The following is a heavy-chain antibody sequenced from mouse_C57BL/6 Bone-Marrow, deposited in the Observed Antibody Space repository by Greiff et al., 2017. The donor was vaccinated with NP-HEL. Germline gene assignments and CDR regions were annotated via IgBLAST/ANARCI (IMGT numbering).Heavy chain of an antibody. CDR2: IYPGSGST. V-gene: IGHV1-55*01. J-gene: IGHJ1*03. CDR3: ARRVGIYYDYDWYFDV. CDR1: GYTFTSYW. Sequence: QVQLQQPGAELVKPGASVKMSCKASGYTFTSYWITWVKQRPGQGLEWIGDIYPGSGSTNYNEKFKSKATLTVDTSYSTAYMQLSSLTSEDSAVYYCARRVGIYYDYDWYFDVWGTGTTVTVSS. D-gene: IGHD2-4*01.